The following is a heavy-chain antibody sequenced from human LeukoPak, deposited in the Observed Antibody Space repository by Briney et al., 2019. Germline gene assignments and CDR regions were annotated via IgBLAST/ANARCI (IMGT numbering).Heavy chain of an antibody. V-gene: IGHV4-34*01. Sequence: SETLSLTCAVYCGSFSGYYWSWIRQPPGKGLEWIGEINHSGSTNYNPSLKSRVTISVDTSKNQFSLKLSSVTAADTAVYYCARGLRRFGELRSNLDYWGQGTLVTVSS. CDR3: ARGLRRFGELRSNLDY. CDR1: CGSFSGYY. J-gene: IGHJ4*02. CDR2: INHSGST. D-gene: IGHD3-10*01.